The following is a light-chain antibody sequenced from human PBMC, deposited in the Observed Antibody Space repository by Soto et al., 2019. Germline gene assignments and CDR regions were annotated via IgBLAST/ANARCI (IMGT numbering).Light chain of an antibody. CDR2: GAS. CDR1: QSVSSNY. Sequence: EIVLTQSPGTLSLSPGERATLSCRASQSVSSNYLAWYQQKPGQAPRLLIYGASSRATGIPDRFSGSGSGTDFTLTISRLEPEDFAVYYCQHYGSSPETFCQGTKVDIK. V-gene: IGKV3-20*01. J-gene: IGKJ1*01. CDR3: QHYGSSPET.